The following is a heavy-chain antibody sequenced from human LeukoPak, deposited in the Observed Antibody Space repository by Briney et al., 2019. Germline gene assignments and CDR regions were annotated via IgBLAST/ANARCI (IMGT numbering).Heavy chain of an antibody. CDR2: IYTSGST. J-gene: IGHJ4*02. Sequence: PSETLSLTCTVSGGSISSYYWSWIRQPAGKGLEWIGRIYTSGSTNYNPSLKSRVTMSVDTSKNQFSLKLSSVTAADTAVYYCARASEEYYYDSSGYPIEVWGQGTLVTVSS. V-gene: IGHV4-4*07. CDR1: GGSISSYY. CDR3: ARASEEYYYDSSGYPIEV. D-gene: IGHD3-22*01.